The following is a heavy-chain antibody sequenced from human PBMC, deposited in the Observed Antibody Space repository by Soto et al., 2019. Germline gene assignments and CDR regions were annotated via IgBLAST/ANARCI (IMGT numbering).Heavy chain of an antibody. Sequence: SETLSLTCTVSGGSISSYYWSWIRQPPGKGLEWIGYIYYSGSTNYNPSLKSRVTISVDTSKNQFSLKLSSVTAADTAVYYCARGVGTSRTYNWFDPWGQGTLVTVSS. CDR1: GGSISSYY. J-gene: IGHJ5*02. D-gene: IGHD2-2*01. V-gene: IGHV4-59*12. CDR2: IYYSGST. CDR3: ARGVGTSRTYNWFDP.